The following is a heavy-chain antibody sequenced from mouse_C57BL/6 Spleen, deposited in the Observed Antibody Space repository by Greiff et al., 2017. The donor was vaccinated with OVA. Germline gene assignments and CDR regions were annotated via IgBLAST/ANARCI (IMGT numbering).Heavy chain of an antibody. CDR2: INPGSGGT. CDR1: GYAFTNYL. D-gene: IGHD1-2*01. CDR3: ARPHYYGDY. J-gene: IGHJ2*01. V-gene: IGHV1-54*01. Sequence: QVQLQQSGAELVRPGTSVKVSCKASGYAFTNYLIEWVKQRPGQGLEWIGVINPGSGGTNYNEKFKGKATLTADKSSSTAYMQLSSLTSEDSAVYFCARPHYYGDYWGQGTTLTVSS.